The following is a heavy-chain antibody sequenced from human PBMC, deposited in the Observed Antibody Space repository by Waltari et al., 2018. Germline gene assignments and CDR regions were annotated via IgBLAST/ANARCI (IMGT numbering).Heavy chain of an antibody. V-gene: IGHV1-69*12. D-gene: IGHD3-16*01. CDR3: ARRGDFKDWFDS. CDR2: TIPIFGRT. CDR1: GDTFRTFG. J-gene: IGHJ5*01. Sequence: QVLLVQSGSAVRKPGSSVKVSCKASGDTFRTFGFNWVRQAPGQGLEWMGGTIPIFGRTNYAQRFKGRVTVSADESTRTAYMELNNLTSDDTAIYFCARRGDFKDWFDSWGQGTLVIVSS.